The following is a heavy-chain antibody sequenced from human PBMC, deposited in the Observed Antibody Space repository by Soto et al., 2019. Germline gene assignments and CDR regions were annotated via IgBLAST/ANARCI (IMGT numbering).Heavy chain of an antibody. CDR2: ISYDGSNK. CDR1: GFTFSSYG. Sequence: QVQLVESGGGVVQPGRSLRLSCAASGFTFSSYGMDWVRQAPGKGLEWVAVISYDGSNKYYGDSVKGRFTISRDNSKNTLYLQMNSLRAEDTAVYYCARSPYSGSYLAYFDYWGQGTLVTVSS. D-gene: IGHD1-26*01. V-gene: IGHV3-30*03. J-gene: IGHJ4*02. CDR3: ARSPYSGSYLAYFDY.